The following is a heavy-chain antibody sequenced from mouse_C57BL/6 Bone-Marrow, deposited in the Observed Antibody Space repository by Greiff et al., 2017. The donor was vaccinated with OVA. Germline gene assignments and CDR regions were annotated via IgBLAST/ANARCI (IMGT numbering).Heavy chain of an antibody. CDR2: IDPENGDT. Sequence: EVQRVESGAELVRPGASVKLSCTASGFNIKDDYMHWVKQRPEQGLEWIGWIDPENGDTEYASKFQGKATITADTSSNTAYLQLSSLTSEDTAVYYCTTDGYYYFDYWGQGTTLTVSS. D-gene: IGHD2-3*01. J-gene: IGHJ2*01. V-gene: IGHV14-4*01. CDR1: GFNIKDDY. CDR3: TTDGYYYFDY.